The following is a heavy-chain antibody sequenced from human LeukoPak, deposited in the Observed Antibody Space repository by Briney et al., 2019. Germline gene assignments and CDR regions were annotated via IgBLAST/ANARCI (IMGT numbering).Heavy chain of an antibody. Sequence: GGSLRLSCAASGFTFSSYSMNWVRQAPGKGLEWVSSISSSSSYIYYADSVKGRFTISRDNAKNSLYLQMNSLRAEDTAVYYCARAVGGYSYGSYFDYWGQGTLVTVSS. V-gene: IGHV3-21*01. J-gene: IGHJ4*02. CDR3: ARAVGGYSYGSYFDY. CDR1: GFTFSSYS. D-gene: IGHD5-18*01. CDR2: ISSSSSYI.